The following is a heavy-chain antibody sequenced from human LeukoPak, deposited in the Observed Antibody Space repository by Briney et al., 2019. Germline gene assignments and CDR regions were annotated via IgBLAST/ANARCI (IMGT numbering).Heavy chain of an antibody. V-gene: IGHV4-59*08. D-gene: IGHD2-8*01. CDR2: IYYSGST. CDR1: GFSISGYY. Sequence: SETLSLTGTVSGFSISGYYWSWIRQPPGKGLEWIGYIYYSGSTNYSPSLKSRITISVDTSKNQFSLKLSSVTAADTAVYYCARHYVFVYGGSSFDYWGQGTLVTVSS. CDR3: ARHYVFVYGGSSFDY. J-gene: IGHJ4*02.